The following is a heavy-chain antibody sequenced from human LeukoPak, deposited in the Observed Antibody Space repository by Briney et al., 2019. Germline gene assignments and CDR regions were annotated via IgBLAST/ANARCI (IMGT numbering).Heavy chain of an antibody. D-gene: IGHD2-15*01. V-gene: IGHV4-59*01. CDR3: ARGSQYCGGGSCYFNY. J-gene: IGHJ4*02. CDR2: IYYSGST. Sequence: SETLSLTCTISGGSTSSYRWNWIRQPPGKGLEWIGYIYYSGSTKYNPSLESRVTMSVDTSKDQFSLKVNSVTAADTAVYYCARGSQYCGGGSCYFNYWGRETLVTVSS. CDR1: GGSTSSYR.